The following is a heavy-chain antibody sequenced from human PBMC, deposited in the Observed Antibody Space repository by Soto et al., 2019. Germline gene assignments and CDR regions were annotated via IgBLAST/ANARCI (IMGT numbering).Heavy chain of an antibody. CDR1: GFTFSSYG. Sequence: QVQLVESGGGVVQPGRSLRLSCAASGFTFSSYGLHWVRQAPGKGLEWVAVIWSDESKKYYADSVKGRFTISRENSKNTLFLQMNSLRAEDTAMYFWARVLGDRNQVDYWGQGTLVTVSS. J-gene: IGHJ4*02. D-gene: IGHD3-10*01. CDR2: IWSDESKK. CDR3: ARVLGDRNQVDY. V-gene: IGHV3-33*01.